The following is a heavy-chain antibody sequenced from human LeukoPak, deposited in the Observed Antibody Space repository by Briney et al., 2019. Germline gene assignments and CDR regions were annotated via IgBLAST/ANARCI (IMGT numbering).Heavy chain of an antibody. D-gene: IGHD3-22*01. CDR1: GFTFSSYE. V-gene: IGHV3-48*03. Sequence: GGSLRLSCAASGFTFSSYEMNWVRQAPGKGLEWVSYISSSDSTIYYADSVKGRFTISRDNAKNSLYLQMNSLRAEDTAVYYCARNNYYDSSGYGYWGQGTLVTVSS. CDR3: ARNNYYDSSGYGY. J-gene: IGHJ4*02. CDR2: ISSSDSTI.